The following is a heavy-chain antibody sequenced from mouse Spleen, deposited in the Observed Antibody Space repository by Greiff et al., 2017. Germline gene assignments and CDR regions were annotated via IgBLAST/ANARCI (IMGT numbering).Heavy chain of an antibody. CDR1: GYAFSSSW. V-gene: IGHV1-82*01. J-gene: IGHJ2*01. Sequence: VQLQQSGPELVKPGASVKISCKASGYAFSSSWMNWVKQRPGKGLEWIGRIYPGDGDTNYNGKFKGKATLTADNSSSTAYMQLSSLTSEDSAVYFCARFDDYDAGYFDYWGQGTTLTVSS. CDR2: IYPGDGDT. CDR3: ARFDDYDAGYFDY. D-gene: IGHD2-4*01.